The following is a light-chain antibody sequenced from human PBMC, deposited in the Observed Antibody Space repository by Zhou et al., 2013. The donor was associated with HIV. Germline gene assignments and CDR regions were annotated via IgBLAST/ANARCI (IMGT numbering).Light chain of an antibody. V-gene: IGKV1-9*01. CDR1: HDISTS. CDR3: QQFNSYPIT. CDR2: SAS. Sequence: HLTQSPSSLSASVGDRVTITCRASHDISTSLAWYHQKAGKAPKLLIYSASTLQTGVPSRFSGSGSGTDFTLTISSLQPEDFATYYCQQFNSYPITFGQGTRLEMK. J-gene: IGKJ5*01.